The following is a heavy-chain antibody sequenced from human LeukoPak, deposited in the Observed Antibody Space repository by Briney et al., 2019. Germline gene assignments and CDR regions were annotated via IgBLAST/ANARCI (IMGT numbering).Heavy chain of an antibody. V-gene: IGHV1-8*01. D-gene: IGHD1-26*01. CDR1: GYTFPSYD. CDR2: MNPNSGNT. CDR3: ARGPKWTGNYYYFDY. J-gene: IGHJ4*02. Sequence: ASVKVSCKTSGYTFPSYDINWVRQAPGQGLEWMGWMNPNSGNTGYTQKFQGRVTITRNTSITTAYMELSSLRSEDTAVYYCARGPKWTGNYYYFDYWGQGTLVTVSS.